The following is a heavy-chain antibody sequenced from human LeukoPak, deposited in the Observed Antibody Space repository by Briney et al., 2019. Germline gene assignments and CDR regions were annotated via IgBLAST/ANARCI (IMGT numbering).Heavy chain of an antibody. Sequence: PGGSLRLSCEASGFTFSNFGMQWVRQAPGKGLEWVAFIRYDGSIKYYADSVKGRLTISRDNSKSTLFLEMNSLRPEDTAVYYCARAPIPSEYDSSGYFDYWGQGTLVTVSS. J-gene: IGHJ4*02. D-gene: IGHD3-22*01. CDR1: GFTFSNFG. V-gene: IGHV3-30*02. CDR3: ARAPIPSEYDSSGYFDY. CDR2: IRYDGSIK.